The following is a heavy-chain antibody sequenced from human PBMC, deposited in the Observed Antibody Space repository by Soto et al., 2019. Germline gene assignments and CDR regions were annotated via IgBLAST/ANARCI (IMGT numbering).Heavy chain of an antibody. Sequence: QVQLQESGPGLVKPSQTLSLTCTVSGGSISSGAYYWSWVRQPPGKGLEWIGYIYYSGSTYYNPSLKSRVTISVDTSKNQFSLKLSSVTATDTAVYYCARDNYGDTYYFDYLGQGTLVTVSS. CDR2: IYYSGST. J-gene: IGHJ4*02. D-gene: IGHD4-17*01. CDR1: GGSISSGAYY. V-gene: IGHV4-30-4*01. CDR3: ARDNYGDTYYFDY.